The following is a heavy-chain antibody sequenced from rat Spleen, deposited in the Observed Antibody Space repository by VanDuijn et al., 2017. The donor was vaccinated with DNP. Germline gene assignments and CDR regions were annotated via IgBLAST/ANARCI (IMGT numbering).Heavy chain of an antibody. J-gene: IGHJ2*01. D-gene: IGHD1-4*01. CDR1: GLTFGLYN. V-gene: IGHV5S10*01. CDR2: IIYDGSRT. CDR3: ATLLPGDYSYFDF. Sequence: EVRLVESGGGLVQPGGSLRLSCVGSGLTFGLYNIAWVRQAPKKGLEWVATIIYDGSRTYYRDSVKDRFSISRDNAKSTLFLQMDSLRSEDTATYYGATLLPGDYSYFDFWGQGVMVTVSS.